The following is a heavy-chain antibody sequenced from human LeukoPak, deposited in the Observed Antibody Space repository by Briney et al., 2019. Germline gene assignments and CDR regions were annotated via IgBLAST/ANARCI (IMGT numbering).Heavy chain of an antibody. J-gene: IGHJ6*03. V-gene: IGHV1-46*01. CDR3: ARVAAEVVGVPGAIGFGWLRRDYYYMDV. CDR2: INPSGGST. Sequence: ASVKVSCKASGYTFTGYYMHWVRQAPGEGLEWMGIINPSGGSTSYAQKFQGRVTMTRDMSTSTVYMELSSLRSEDTAVYYCARVAAEVVGVPGAIGFGWLRRDYYYMDVWGKGTTVTVSS. CDR1: GYTFTGYY. D-gene: IGHD2-2*02.